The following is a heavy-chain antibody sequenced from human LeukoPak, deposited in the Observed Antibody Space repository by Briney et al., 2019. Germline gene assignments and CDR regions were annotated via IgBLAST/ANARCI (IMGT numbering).Heavy chain of an antibody. V-gene: IGHV1-46*01. CDR2: INPSGGST. CDR3: ARDWRQRAFDF. D-gene: IGHD6-25*01. Sequence: AAVKESCKASGYTFTTYYIHWVRQAPGQGLEWMGIINPSGGSTTYAQKFQGRVTMTRDTSTSTVYMELSSLRSEDTAVYYCARDWRQRAFDFWGQGTLVTVSS. J-gene: IGHJ4*02. CDR1: GYTFTTYY.